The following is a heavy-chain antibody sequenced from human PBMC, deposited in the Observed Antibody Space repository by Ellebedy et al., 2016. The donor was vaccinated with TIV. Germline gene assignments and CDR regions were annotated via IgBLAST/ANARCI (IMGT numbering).Heavy chain of an antibody. V-gene: IGHV3-23*01. CDR1: GFTFNTYA. CDR3: VDYGSGSYAFHY. D-gene: IGHD3-10*01. CDR2: ISGSGGST. Sequence: GESLKISXAASGFTFNTYAMTWVRQAPGKGLEWVSGISGSGGSTYYADSVKGRFTISRDNSKNTLYLQMNSLRAEDTAVYYCVDYGSGSYAFHYWGQGTLVTVSS. J-gene: IGHJ4*02.